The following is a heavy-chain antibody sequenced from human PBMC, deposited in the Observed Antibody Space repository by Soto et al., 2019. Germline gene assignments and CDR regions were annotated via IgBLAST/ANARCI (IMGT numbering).Heavy chain of an antibody. Sequence: SEPLSLTCTVSGGSISSYYWSWIRQPTGKGLEWIGYIYYSGSTYYNPSLKSRVTISVDTSKNQFSLKLSSVTAADTAVYYCARDDSSGYFQFDYWGQGTLVTVSS. CDR1: GGSISSYY. V-gene: IGHV4-59*12. J-gene: IGHJ4*02. D-gene: IGHD3-22*01. CDR3: ARDDSSGYFQFDY. CDR2: IYYSGST.